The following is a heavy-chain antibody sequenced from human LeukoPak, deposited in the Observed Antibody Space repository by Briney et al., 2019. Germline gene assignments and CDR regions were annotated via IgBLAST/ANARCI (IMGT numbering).Heavy chain of an antibody. CDR3: ARIYNSGYYNWFDP. D-gene: IGHD5-12*01. CDR2: IYYSGST. Sequence: SETLSLTCTVSGGSISSYYWSWIRQPPGKGLEWIGDIYYSGSTNYNLSLKSRVSISLDTSKNNISLNLTSATTADTAVYYCARIYNSGYYNWFDPWGQGTLVTVSS. V-gene: IGHV4-59*01. J-gene: IGHJ5*02. CDR1: GGSISSYY.